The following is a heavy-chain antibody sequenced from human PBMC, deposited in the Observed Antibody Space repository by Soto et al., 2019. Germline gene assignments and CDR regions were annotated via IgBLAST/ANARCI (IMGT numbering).Heavy chain of an antibody. CDR2: IKQDGSEK. J-gene: IGHJ5*02. Sequence: PGGSLRLSCAASGFTFSSYWMSWVRQAPGKGLEWVANIKQDGSEKYYVDSVKGRFTISRDNAKNSLYLQMNSLRAEDTAVYYCACIAAAGTNWFDPWGQGTLVTVSS. D-gene: IGHD6-13*01. CDR3: ACIAAAGTNWFDP. CDR1: GFTFSSYW. V-gene: IGHV3-7*01.